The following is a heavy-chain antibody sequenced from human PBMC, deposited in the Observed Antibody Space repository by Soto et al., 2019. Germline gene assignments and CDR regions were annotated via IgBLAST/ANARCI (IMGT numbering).Heavy chain of an antibody. J-gene: IGHJ5*02. D-gene: IGHD3-22*01. CDR1: GGTFSSYA. CDR3: ARENYYDSSGYAYNWFDP. Sequence: RASVKVSCKASGGTFSSYAISWVRQAPGQGLEWMGGIIPIFGTANYAQKFQGRVTITADESTSTAYMELSSLRSEDTAVYYCARENYYDSSGYAYNWFDPWGQGTLVTVSS. CDR2: IIPIFGTA. V-gene: IGHV1-69*13.